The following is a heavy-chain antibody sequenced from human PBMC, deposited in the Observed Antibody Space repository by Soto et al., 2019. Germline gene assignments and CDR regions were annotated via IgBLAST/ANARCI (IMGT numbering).Heavy chain of an antibody. CDR1: GYSFAGYL. V-gene: IGHV1-2*02. CDR2: INTDSGDT. CDR3: TRGTGFWSGYYRYYGMGV. D-gene: IGHD3-3*01. Sequence: ASVKVSCKASGYSFAGYLLHWVRQAPGQGLEWMGWINTDSGDTKYARKFQGRVTMTRDTSTSTGYMELSSLRSDDTAVYHCTRGTGFWSGYYRYYGMGVWGQGTTVTVYS. J-gene: IGHJ6*02.